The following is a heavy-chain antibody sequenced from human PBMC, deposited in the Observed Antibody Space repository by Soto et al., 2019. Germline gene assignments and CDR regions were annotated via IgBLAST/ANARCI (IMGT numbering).Heavy chain of an antibody. CDR3: ARDLRGHYGP. J-gene: IGHJ3*01. Sequence: WGSLRLSCEGSGFHFRNFNMIWVRQAPGKGLEWVSSVSGSSSYIYYADSVKGRFTVSRDNANNLVFLQMNGLRPEDTAMYYCARDLRGHYGPWGQGTMVTVS. D-gene: IGHD4-17*01. CDR2: VSGSSSYI. CDR1: GFHFRNFN. V-gene: IGHV3-21*06.